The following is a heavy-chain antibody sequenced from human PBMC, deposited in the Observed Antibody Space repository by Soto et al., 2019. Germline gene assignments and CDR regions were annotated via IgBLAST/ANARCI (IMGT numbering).Heavy chain of an antibody. D-gene: IGHD3-3*01. J-gene: IGHJ4*02. CDR1: GFTFSSYG. Sequence: QVQLVESGGGVVQPGRSLRLSCAASGFTFSSYGMRWVRQAPGKGLEWVAVIWYDGSNKYYADSVKGRFTISRNNSKNTLYLQMNSLRAEDTAVYYCARDLLRWPDYFDYWGQGTLVTVSS. CDR3: ARDLLRWPDYFDY. CDR2: IWYDGSNK. V-gene: IGHV3-33*01.